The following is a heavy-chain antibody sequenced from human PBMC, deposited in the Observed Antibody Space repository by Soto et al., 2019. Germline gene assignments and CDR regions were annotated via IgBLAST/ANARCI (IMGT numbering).Heavy chain of an antibody. CDR1: GFTFSSYA. J-gene: IGHJ4*02. D-gene: IGHD5-18*01. Sequence: GGSLRLSCAASGFTFSSYAMSWVRQAPGKGLEWVSAISGSGGSTYYADSVKGRFTISRDNSKNTLYLQMNSLRAEDTAVYYCAKDPFRYSYGYWTYWGQGTLVTVSS. V-gene: IGHV3-23*01. CDR3: AKDPFRYSYGYWTY. CDR2: ISGSGGST.